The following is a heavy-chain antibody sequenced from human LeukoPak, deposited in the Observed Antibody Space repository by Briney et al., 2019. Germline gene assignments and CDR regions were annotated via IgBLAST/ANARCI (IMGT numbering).Heavy chain of an antibody. Sequence: PGGSLRLSCAASGFTFSSYSMNWVRQAPGKGLEWVANIKQDGSEKYYVDSVKGRFTISRDNAKNSLYLQMNSLRAEDTAVYYCARAWRTMVYAKASIFDYWGQGTLVTVSS. CDR1: GFTFSSYS. V-gene: IGHV3-7*01. CDR2: IKQDGSEK. J-gene: IGHJ4*02. D-gene: IGHD2-8*01. CDR3: ARAWRTMVYAKASIFDY.